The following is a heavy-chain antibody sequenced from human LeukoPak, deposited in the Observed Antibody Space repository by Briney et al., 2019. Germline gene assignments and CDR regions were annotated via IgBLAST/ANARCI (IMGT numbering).Heavy chain of an antibody. J-gene: IGHJ5*02. Sequence: SETLSLTCTVPGGSITSNYWTWIRRPPGKGLEWIGYIYYSGSTNYNPSLKSRVTISVDTSKNQFSLKLSSVTAADTAVYYCVRGRGAAAWFDPWGQGTLVTVSS. CDR2: IYYSGST. D-gene: IGHD6-25*01. V-gene: IGHV4-59*01. CDR3: VRGRGAAAWFDP. CDR1: GGSITSNY.